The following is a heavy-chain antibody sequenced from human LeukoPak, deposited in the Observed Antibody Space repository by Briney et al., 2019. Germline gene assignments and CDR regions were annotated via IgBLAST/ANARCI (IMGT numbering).Heavy chain of an antibody. D-gene: IGHD3-22*01. CDR2: INPNSGGT. CDR1: GYTFTAYF. J-gene: IGHJ4*02. Sequence: GASVKVSCKASGYTFTAYFMHWLRQAPGQGLEWMGRINPNSGGTNYAQKFQGRVTMTRDTSISTAYMELSRLRSDDTAVYYCVDAYYYDSSAYYFRTWGQGTLVTVSS. V-gene: IGHV1-2*06. CDR3: VDAYYYDSSAYYFRT.